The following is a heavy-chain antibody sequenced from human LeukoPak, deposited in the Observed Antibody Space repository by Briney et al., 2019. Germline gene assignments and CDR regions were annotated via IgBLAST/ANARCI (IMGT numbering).Heavy chain of an antibody. V-gene: IGHV3-23*01. J-gene: IGHJ4*02. CDR2: ISGSGGST. CDR3: AKGARGYFDY. Sequence: GGSLRLSCAASGFTFRSHWMSWVRQAPGKGLEWVSAISGSGGSTYYADSVKGRFTISRDNSKNTLYLQMNSLRVEDTAVYYCAKGARGYFDYWGQGTLVTVSA. CDR1: GFTFRSHW. D-gene: IGHD3-10*01.